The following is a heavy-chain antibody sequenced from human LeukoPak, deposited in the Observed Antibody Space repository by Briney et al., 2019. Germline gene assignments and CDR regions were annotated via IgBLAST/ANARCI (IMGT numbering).Heavy chain of an antibody. D-gene: IGHD2-2*01. CDR1: GGTFSSYA. V-gene: IGHV1-69*13. CDR3: ARALGYCSSTSCYPDDY. J-gene: IGHJ4*02. Sequence: SVRVSCKASGGTFSSYAISWVRQAPGQGLEWMGGIIPIFGTANYAQKFQGRVTITADESTSTAYMELSSLRSEDTAVYYCARALGYCSSTSCYPDDYWGQGTLVTVSS. CDR2: IIPIFGTA.